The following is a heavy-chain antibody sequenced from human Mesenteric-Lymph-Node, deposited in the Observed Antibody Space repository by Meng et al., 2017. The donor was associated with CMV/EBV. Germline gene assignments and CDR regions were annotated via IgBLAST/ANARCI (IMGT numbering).Heavy chain of an antibody. Sequence: GGSLRLSCAASGFTFSYAWMSWVRQAPGRGLEWVSGINWSGDTTRHADSVKGRFTISRDNAKNSLYLQMDSLRAEDTALYYCATDQYRYCSTTSCYLNYFQFWGQGTLVTVSS. J-gene: IGHJ4*02. CDR3: ATDQYRYCSTTSCYLNYFQF. CDR1: GFTFSYAW. D-gene: IGHD2-2*01. V-gene: IGHV3-20*04. CDR2: INWSGDTT.